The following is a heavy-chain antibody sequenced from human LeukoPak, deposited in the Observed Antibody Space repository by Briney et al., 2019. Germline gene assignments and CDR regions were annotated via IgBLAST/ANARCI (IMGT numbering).Heavy chain of an antibody. Sequence: GGSLRLSCAASGFTFSSYGMHWVRQAPGKGLEWVAVIWYDGSNKYYADSVKGRFTISRDNSKNTLYLQMNSLRAEDTAVYYCARDPRNYDAFDIWGQGAMVTVSS. CDR2: IWYDGSNK. CDR1: GFTFSSYG. J-gene: IGHJ3*02. CDR3: ARDPRNYDAFDI. D-gene: IGHD1-7*01. V-gene: IGHV3-33*01.